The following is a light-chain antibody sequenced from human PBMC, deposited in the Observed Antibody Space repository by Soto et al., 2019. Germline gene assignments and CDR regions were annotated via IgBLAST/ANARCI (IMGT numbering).Light chain of an antibody. CDR3: QQYNNLPFT. V-gene: IGKV3-15*01. CDR2: GAS. CDR1: QSISSN. Sequence: EIGRTQSPATLSVSPGERATLSCRASQSISSNLAWYQQKPGPAPRLLIYGASTRATGIPATFSGSGSGTEFTLTISSLQSEDFAVYYCQQYNNLPFTFGPGTKLDI. J-gene: IGKJ3*01.